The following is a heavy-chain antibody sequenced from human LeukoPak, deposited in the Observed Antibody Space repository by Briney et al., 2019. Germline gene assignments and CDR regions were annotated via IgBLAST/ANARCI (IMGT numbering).Heavy chain of an antibody. J-gene: IGHJ4*02. CDR1: GGSISSSSYY. CDR2: IYYSGST. CDR3: ASLCWMSSGGSCFDY. V-gene: IGHV4-39*01. Sequence: SETLSLTCTVSGGSISSSSYYWGWIRQPPGKGLEWIGSIYYSGSTYYNPSLKSRVTISVDTSKNQFSLKLSSVTAADTAVYYCASLCWMSSGGSCFDYWGQGTLVTVSS. D-gene: IGHD2-15*01.